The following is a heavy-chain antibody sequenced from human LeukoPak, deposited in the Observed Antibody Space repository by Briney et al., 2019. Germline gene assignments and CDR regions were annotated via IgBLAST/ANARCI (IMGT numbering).Heavy chain of an antibody. Sequence: PGGSLRLSCAASGFTFDDYAMHWVRQAPGKGLEWVSGISWNSGSIGYADSVKGRFTISRDNAKNSLYLQMNSLRAEDTALYYCAKDMGYCSNTSCNDAFDIWGQGTMVTVSS. CDR2: ISWNSGSI. CDR1: GFTFDDYA. D-gene: IGHD2-2*01. V-gene: IGHV3-9*01. CDR3: AKDMGYCSNTSCNDAFDI. J-gene: IGHJ3*02.